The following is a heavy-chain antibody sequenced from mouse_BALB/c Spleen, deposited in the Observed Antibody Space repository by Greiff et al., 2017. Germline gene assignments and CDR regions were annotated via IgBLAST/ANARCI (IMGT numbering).Heavy chain of an antibody. CDR3: ARWLRRYFDV. Sequence: QAHVKQSGAELAKPGASVKMSCKASGYTFTSYWMHWVKQRPGQGLEWIGYINPSTGYTEYNQKFKDKATLTADKSSSTAYMQLSSLTSEDSAVYYCARWLRRYFDVWGAGTTVTVSS. J-gene: IGHJ1*01. CDR2: INPSTGYT. V-gene: IGHV1-7*01. D-gene: IGHD2-2*01. CDR1: GYTFTSYW.